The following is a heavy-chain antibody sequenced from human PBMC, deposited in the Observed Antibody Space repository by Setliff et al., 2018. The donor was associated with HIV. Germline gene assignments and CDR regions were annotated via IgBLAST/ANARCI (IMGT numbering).Heavy chain of an antibody. CDR2: IWYDGNNK. J-gene: IGHJ4*02. Sequence: GGSLRLSCAASGFTFSRYGMHWVRQTPGKGLEWVAIIWYDGNNKQYADSMKGRFTISRDNSNNMLYLQMNSLRAEETAVYYCARDLRSSHGSPNYFDYWGRGALVTVSS. D-gene: IGHD2-15*01. CDR3: ARDLRSSHGSPNYFDY. V-gene: IGHV3-33*01. CDR1: GFTFSRYG.